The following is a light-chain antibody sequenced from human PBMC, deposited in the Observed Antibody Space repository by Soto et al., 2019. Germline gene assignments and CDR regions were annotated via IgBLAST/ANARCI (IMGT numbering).Light chain of an antibody. CDR1: QSISSW. CDR3: QQFNNYLPIT. Sequence: DIQMAQSPSTLSASLGDRVTITCRVSQSISSWLAWYQQKPGKAPKLLIYDASSLESGVPSRFSGSGSGTEFTLTISSLQPDDFATYYCQQFNNYLPITFGQGTRLEIK. V-gene: IGKV1-5*01. CDR2: DAS. J-gene: IGKJ5*01.